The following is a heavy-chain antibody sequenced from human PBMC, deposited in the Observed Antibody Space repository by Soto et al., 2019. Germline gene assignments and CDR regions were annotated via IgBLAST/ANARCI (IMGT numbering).Heavy chain of an antibody. V-gene: IGHV4-34*01. Sequence: SETLSLTCAVYGGSFSSYYWSWIRQPPGKGLEWIGEINHSGSTNYNPSLKSRVTISVDTSKNQFSLKLSSVTAADTAVYYCARGLTTISPWFDPWGQGTLVTVSS. D-gene: IGHD3-3*01. CDR1: GGSFSSYY. CDR3: ARGLTTISPWFDP. CDR2: INHSGST. J-gene: IGHJ5*02.